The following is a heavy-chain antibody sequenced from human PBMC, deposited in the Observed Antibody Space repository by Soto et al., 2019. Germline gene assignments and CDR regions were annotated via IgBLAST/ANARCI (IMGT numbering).Heavy chain of an antibody. V-gene: IGHV3-33*01. D-gene: IGHD3-16*01. CDR2: IWYDGGDK. CDR3: AFGNLSYYFDF. Sequence: SLRLSCAASGFTFSGFGMHWVRQAPGKGLEWVAIIWYDGGDKYYADSVKGRFTISRDNSKNTLYLQMNSLRAEDTAVYHCAFGNLSYYFDFWGQGTPVTVSS. J-gene: IGHJ4*02. CDR1: GFTFSGFG.